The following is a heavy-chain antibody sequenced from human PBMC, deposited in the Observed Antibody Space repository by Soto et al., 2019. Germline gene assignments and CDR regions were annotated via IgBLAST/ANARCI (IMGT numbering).Heavy chain of an antibody. Sequence: SETLSLTCTVSGGSISSGGYYWSWIRQHPGKGLEWIGYIYYSGSTYYNPSLKSRVTISVDTSKNQFSLKLSSVTAADTAVYYCAREGRSYYYDSSGYYQNPYYFDYWSQGTLVTVSS. CDR2: IYYSGST. CDR3: AREGRSYYYDSSGYYQNPYYFDY. V-gene: IGHV4-31*03. D-gene: IGHD3-22*01. J-gene: IGHJ4*02. CDR1: GGSISSGGYY.